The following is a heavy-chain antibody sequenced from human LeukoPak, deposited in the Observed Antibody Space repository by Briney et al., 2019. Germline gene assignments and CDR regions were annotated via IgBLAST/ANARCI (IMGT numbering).Heavy chain of an antibody. CDR3: ARVGMVRGVFDY. J-gene: IGHJ4*02. CDR2: ISSSGSTI. D-gene: IGHD3-10*01. CDR1: GFTFSSYE. Sequence: GALRLSCAASGFTFSSYEMNWVRQAPGKGLEWVSYISSSGSTIYYADSVKGRFTISRDNAKNSLYLQMNSLRAEDTAVYYCARVGMVRGVFDYWGQGTLVTVSS. V-gene: IGHV3-48*03.